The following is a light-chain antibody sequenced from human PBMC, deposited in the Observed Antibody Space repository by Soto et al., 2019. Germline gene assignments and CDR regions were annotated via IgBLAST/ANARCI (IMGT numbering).Light chain of an antibody. CDR1: QSVSSNY. CDR3: HQRSDWSLT. V-gene: IGKV3D-20*02. Sequence: ESVLTQSPGTLSLSPGERATLSCRASQSVSSNYLAWYQQKPGQAPRLLIYGASTRASGIPDRFSGSGSGTDFTLTISSLEPEDFAIYYCHQRSDWSLTFGGGTEVEIK. J-gene: IGKJ4*01. CDR2: GAS.